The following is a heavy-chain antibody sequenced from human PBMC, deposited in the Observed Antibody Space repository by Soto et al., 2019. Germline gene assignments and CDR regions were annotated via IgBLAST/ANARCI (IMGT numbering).Heavy chain of an antibody. Sequence: ASVKVSCQASGGTYSSYAISWVRQAPGQGLEWMGGILPIFGTANYAQKFQGRVTITADESTSTAYMELNSLRAEDTAVYYCAKPPARGWSESGDGFDIWGQGTRVTVSS. CDR3: AKPPARGWSESGDGFDI. V-gene: IGHV1-69*13. CDR1: GGTYSSYA. D-gene: IGHD6-19*01. J-gene: IGHJ3*02. CDR2: ILPIFGTA.